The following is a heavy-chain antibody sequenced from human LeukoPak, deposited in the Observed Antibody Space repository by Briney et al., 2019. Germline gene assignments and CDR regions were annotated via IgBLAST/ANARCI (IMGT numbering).Heavy chain of an antibody. CDR3: ARPNTAMVPYYFDY. J-gene: IGHJ4*02. D-gene: IGHD5-18*01. V-gene: IGHV4-34*01. CDR1: GGSFSGYY. CDR2: INHSGST. Sequence: SETLSLTCAVYGGSFSGYYWSWIRQPPGKGLEWIGEINHSGSTNYNPSLTSRVTISVDTSKNQFSLKLSSVTAADTAVYYCARPNTAMVPYYFDYWGQGTLVTVSS.